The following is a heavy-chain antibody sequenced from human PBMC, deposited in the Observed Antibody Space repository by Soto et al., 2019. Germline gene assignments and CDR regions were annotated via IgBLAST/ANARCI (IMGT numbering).Heavy chain of an antibody. D-gene: IGHD6-19*01. CDR3: ARGSVAGTMRGYYYYGMDV. CDR2: IKQDGSEK. Sequence: HPGGSLRLSCAASGFTFSSYWMSWVRQAPGKGLEWVANIKQDGSEKYYVDSVKGRFTISRDNAKNSLYLQMNSLRAEDTAVYYCARGSVAGTMRGYYYYGMDVWGQGTTVTVSS. CDR1: GFTFSSYW. V-gene: IGHV3-7*01. J-gene: IGHJ6*02.